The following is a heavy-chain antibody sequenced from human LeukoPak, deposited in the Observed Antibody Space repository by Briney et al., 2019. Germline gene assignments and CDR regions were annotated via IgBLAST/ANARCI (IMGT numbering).Heavy chain of an antibody. CDR3: ARDRAPGYCSSTSCYTLFAGFDP. Sequence: PGGSLRLSCAASGFTFSSYSMNWVRQAPGKGLEWVSSISSSSSYIYYADSVKGRFTISRDNAKNSLYLQMNSLRAEDTAVYYCARDRAPGYCSSTSCYTLFAGFDPWGQGTLVTVSS. CDR2: ISSSSSYI. CDR1: GFTFSSYS. V-gene: IGHV3-21*01. D-gene: IGHD2-2*02. J-gene: IGHJ5*02.